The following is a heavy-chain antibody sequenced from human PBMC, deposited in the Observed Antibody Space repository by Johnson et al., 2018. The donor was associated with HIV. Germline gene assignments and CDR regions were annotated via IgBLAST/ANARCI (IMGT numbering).Heavy chain of an antibody. Sequence: QVQLVESGGGVVQPGRSLRLSCAASGFTFGNYGMHWVRQAPGKGLEWVAGISFVGINKYYANSVKGRFTISRDNPKNTLYLQMDSLRQEDTAVYYCAKEGLRSSLRSGDAFDIWGHGTLVTVSS. J-gene: IGHJ3*02. V-gene: IGHV3-30*18. D-gene: IGHD6-6*01. CDR1: GFTFGNYG. CDR3: AKEGLRSSLRSGDAFDI. CDR2: ISFVGINK.